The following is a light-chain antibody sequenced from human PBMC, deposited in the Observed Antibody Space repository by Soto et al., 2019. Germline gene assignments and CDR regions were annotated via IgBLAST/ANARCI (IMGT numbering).Light chain of an antibody. CDR3: QSYDSSNQV. Sequence: NFMLTQPHSVSESPGKTVTISCTRSSGSIASNYVQWYQQRPGSAPTTVIYEDNQRPSGVPDRFSGSIDSSSNSASLTISGLKTEDEADYYFQSYDSSNQVFGGGIKLTVL. CDR1: SGSIASNY. CDR2: EDN. J-gene: IGLJ3*02. V-gene: IGLV6-57*04.